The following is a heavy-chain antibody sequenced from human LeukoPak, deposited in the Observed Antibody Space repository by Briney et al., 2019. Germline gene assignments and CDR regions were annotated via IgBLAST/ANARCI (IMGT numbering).Heavy chain of an antibody. CDR1: GFTFSDYY. J-gene: IGHJ5*02. Sequence: GGSLRLSCAASGFTFSDYYMSWIRQAPGKGLEWVSAISGSGGSTYYADSVKGRFTISRDNSKNTLYLQMNSLRAEDTAVYYCAKDGPYIRCSGGSCYSLNWFDPWGQGTLVTVSS. CDR3: AKDGPYIRCSGGSCYSLNWFDP. D-gene: IGHD2-15*01. V-gene: IGHV3-23*01. CDR2: ISGSGGST.